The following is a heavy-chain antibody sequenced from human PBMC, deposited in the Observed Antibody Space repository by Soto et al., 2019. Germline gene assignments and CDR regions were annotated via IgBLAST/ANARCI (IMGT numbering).Heavy chain of an antibody. CDR1: GGTFSSYT. J-gene: IGHJ5*02. CDR2: IIPILGIA. Sequence: AVKVSCKASGGTFSSYTISWVRQAPGQGLEWMGRIIPILGIANYAQKFQGRVTITADKSTSTAYMELSSLRSEDTAVYYCARDGYSSSWYSWDWFDPWGQGTLVTVSS. CDR3: ARDGYSSSWYSWDWFDP. V-gene: IGHV1-69*04. D-gene: IGHD6-13*01.